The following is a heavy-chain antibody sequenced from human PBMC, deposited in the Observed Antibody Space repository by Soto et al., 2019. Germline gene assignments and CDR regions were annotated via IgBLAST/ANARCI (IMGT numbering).Heavy chain of an antibody. Sequence: PSETLSLTXAVSGGSFSGYRWSWIRQSPGKGLEWVGEVNHSGGTNYNPSLKSRVTISVDPSKNQFSLNLTSVTAADTAFYYCARESYTYGQKNYFYFGLDVWGQGTTVTVSS. CDR2: VNHSGGT. CDR3: ARESYTYGQKNYFYFGLDV. J-gene: IGHJ6*02. CDR1: GGSFSGYR. V-gene: IGHV4-34*01. D-gene: IGHD5-18*01.